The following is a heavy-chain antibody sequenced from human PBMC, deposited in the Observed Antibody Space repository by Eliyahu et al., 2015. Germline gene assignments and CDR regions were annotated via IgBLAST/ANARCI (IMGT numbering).Heavy chain of an antibody. CDR3: ARELSRLLVY. J-gene: IGHJ4*02. CDR1: GGFFSSDT. CDR2: IIPIFGTA. V-gene: IGHV1-69*01. Sequence: QVQLVQSGAEVKQPGSSVRVSCKASGGFFSSDTINWVRQAPGQGLEWMGGIIPIFGTANYAQKFQGRVTITADESTSTAYMQLSSLRSEDTAIYYCARELSRLLVYWGQGTLVTVSS. D-gene: IGHD3-10*01.